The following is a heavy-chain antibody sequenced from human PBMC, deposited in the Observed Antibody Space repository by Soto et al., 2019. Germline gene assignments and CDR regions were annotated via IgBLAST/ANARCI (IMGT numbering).Heavy chain of an antibody. CDR1: GGSISSGDYY. J-gene: IGHJ6*02. D-gene: IGHD3-10*01. V-gene: IGHV4-30-4*01. CDR3: ARRPGRHYGMDV. Sequence: PSETLSLTCTVSGGSISSGDYYWSWIRQPPGKGLEWIGYIYYSGSTYYNPSLKSPVTIPVDTSKNQFSLKLSSVTAADTAVYYCARRPGRHYGMDVWAQGTTVTVSS. CDR2: IYYSGST.